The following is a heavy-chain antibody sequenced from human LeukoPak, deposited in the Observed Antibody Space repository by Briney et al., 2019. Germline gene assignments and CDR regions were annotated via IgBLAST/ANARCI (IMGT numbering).Heavy chain of an antibody. CDR1: GFTFSGYG. D-gene: IGHD4-17*01. J-gene: IGHJ4*02. V-gene: IGHV3-30*18. CDR3: EKDARDYGDYSAGCDF. CDR2: ISYDGSNK. Sequence: GRSLRLSCAASGFTFSGYGMHWIRQAPGKGLEWVAYISYDGSNKYYADSVKGRFTISRDNSKNTLYLQMNSLRAEDTAVYYCEKDARDYGDYSAGCDFWGRGTVVSVS.